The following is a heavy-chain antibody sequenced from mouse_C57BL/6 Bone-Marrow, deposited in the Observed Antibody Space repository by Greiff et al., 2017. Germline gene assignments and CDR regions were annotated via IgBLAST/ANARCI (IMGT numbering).Heavy chain of an antibody. V-gene: IGHV5-12*01. D-gene: IGHD5-1*01. CDR1: GFTFSDYY. Sequence: EVKLMESGGGLVQPGGSLKLSCAASGFTFSDYYMYWVRQTPEKRLVWVAYISNGGGSTYYPDTVKGRFTISRDNAKNTLYRQMIRLKSEDTAMYYCARKGDEYAGYAMDYWGQGTSVTVSS. J-gene: IGHJ4*01. CDR3: ARKGDEYAGYAMDY. CDR2: ISNGGGST.